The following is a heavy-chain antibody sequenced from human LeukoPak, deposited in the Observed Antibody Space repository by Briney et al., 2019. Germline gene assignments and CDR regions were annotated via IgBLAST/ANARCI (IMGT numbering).Heavy chain of an antibody. J-gene: IGHJ4*02. V-gene: IGHV4-30-2*03. CDR3: ARGRAIAARPVRPNDY. CDR2: IYTSGST. Sequence: PSETLSLTCAVSGGSISSGGYSWSWIRQPPGKGLEWIGRIYTSGSTNYNPSLKSRVTISVDTSKNQFSLKLSSVTAADTAVYYCARGRAIAARPVRPNDYWGQGTLVTVSS. D-gene: IGHD6-6*01. CDR1: GGSISSGGYS.